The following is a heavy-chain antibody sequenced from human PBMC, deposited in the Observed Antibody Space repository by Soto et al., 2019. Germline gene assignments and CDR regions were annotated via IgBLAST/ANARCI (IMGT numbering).Heavy chain of an antibody. J-gene: IGHJ4*02. Sequence: QEQLVESGGGLVKPGGSLRLSCAASGFTFSDYYMSWIRQAPGKGLEWVSYISSSSSYTKDADSVKGRFTISRDNAKNYLYLKMNGLRAGDTAVYYCGISRGWNKIFDYWGQGTRVTV. D-gene: IGHD6-19*01. CDR2: ISSSSSYT. CDR3: GISRGWNKIFDY. V-gene: IGHV3-11*05. CDR1: GFTFSDYY.